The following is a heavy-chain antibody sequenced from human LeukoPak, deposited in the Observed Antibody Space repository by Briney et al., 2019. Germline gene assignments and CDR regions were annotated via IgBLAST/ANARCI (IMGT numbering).Heavy chain of an antibody. CDR2: ISGSGGST. V-gene: IGHV3-23*01. D-gene: IGHD3-10*01. CDR3: AKGTILWFGELCFFDY. Sequence: PGGSLRLSCAASGFTFSSYAMSWVRQAPGKGLEWVSAISGSGGSTYYADSVKGRFTISRDNSKNTLYLQMNSLRAEDTAVYYCAKGTILWFGELCFFDYWRQGTLVTVSS. CDR1: GFTFSSYA. J-gene: IGHJ4*02.